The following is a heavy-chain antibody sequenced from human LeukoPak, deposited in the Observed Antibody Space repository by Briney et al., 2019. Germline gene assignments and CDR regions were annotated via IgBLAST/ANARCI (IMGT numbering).Heavy chain of an antibody. J-gene: IGHJ4*02. V-gene: IGHV3-48*02. Sequence: GGSLRLSCVASGFTFRNYDMGWVRQTPGKGLEWVSNIASGGGTPFYADYVQGRFTISRDNAKNSLYLQMNTLRDEDTAVYYCAAYGGRTRGSFDYWGQGTLVTVFS. D-gene: IGHD4-23*01. CDR1: GFTFRNYD. CDR2: IASGGGTP. CDR3: AAYGGRTRGSFDY.